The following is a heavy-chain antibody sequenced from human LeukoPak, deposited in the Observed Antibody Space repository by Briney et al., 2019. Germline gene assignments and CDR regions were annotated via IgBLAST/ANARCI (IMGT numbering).Heavy chain of an antibody. CDR1: GVSISTYY. D-gene: IGHD1-26*01. Sequence: SETLSLTCTVSGVSISTYYWGWIRQPPGKGLEWIGYIYYSGSTNYNPSLKSRVTISVDTSKNQFSLKLSSVTAADTAVYYCARWEVGATYYFDYWGQGTLVTVSP. CDR3: ARWEVGATYYFDY. J-gene: IGHJ4*02. CDR2: IYYSGST. V-gene: IGHV4-59*01.